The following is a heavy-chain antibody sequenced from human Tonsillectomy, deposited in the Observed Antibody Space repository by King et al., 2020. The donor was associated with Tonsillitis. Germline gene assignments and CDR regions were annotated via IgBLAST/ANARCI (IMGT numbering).Heavy chain of an antibody. J-gene: IGHJ4*02. V-gene: IGHV3-53*01. CDR3: AREYCSSTSCYFDL. Sequence: VQLVESGGGLIQPGGSLRLSCAASGFTVSSNYMSWVRQAPGKGLEWVSIIYSGGSTYYPDAVKGRFTISRDNSKNTLYLQMNSLRAEDTAVYFCAREYCSSTSCYFDLWGQGNLVTVSS. D-gene: IGHD2-2*01. CDR1: GFTVSSNY. CDR2: IYSGGST.